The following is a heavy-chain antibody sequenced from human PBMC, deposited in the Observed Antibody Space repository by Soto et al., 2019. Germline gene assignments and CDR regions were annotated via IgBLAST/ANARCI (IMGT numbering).Heavy chain of an antibody. Sequence: QVQLVESGGGVVQPGRSLRISCAASGFTFSRYTMHWVRQAPGKGLEWVALISYDESNQYYADSVKGRFTISRDTSKNTLYLQMNSLRPEDTAVYYCARGGVDCAMDVWGQGTTVTVSS. D-gene: IGHD2-8*01. CDR2: ISYDESNQ. J-gene: IGHJ6*02. CDR3: ARGGVDCAMDV. V-gene: IGHV3-30-3*01. CDR1: GFTFSRYT.